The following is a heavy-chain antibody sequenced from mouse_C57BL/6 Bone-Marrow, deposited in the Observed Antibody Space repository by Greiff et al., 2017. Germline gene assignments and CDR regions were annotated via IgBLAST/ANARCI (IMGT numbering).Heavy chain of an antibody. D-gene: IGHD1-1*01. Sequence: VQLQQPGAELVKPGASVKMSCKASGYTFTSYWITWVKQRPGQGLEWIGDIYPGSGSTNYNEKFKSKATLTVDTSSSTAYMQLSSLTSEDSAVYYCARRNGSRDWFAYWGQGTLVTVSA. CDR1: GYTFTSYW. V-gene: IGHV1-55*01. CDR3: ARRNGSRDWFAY. CDR2: IYPGSGST. J-gene: IGHJ3*01.